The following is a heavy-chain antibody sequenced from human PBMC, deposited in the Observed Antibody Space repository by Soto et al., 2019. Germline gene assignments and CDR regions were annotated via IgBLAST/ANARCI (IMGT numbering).Heavy chain of an antibody. J-gene: IGHJ4*02. CDR1: GYTFSSYD. CDR2: LNPNSGDT. V-gene: IGHV1-8*01. Sequence: QVQLVQSGAEVKKPGASVKVSCKASGYTFSSYDINWVRQATGQGLEWMGWLNPNSGDTGYAQKLQGRVTLTRNTSRNTAYIELSSLSSDDTAVYYCATSGGGWYLYWGQGTLVTVSS. D-gene: IGHD6-19*01. CDR3: ATSGGGWYLY.